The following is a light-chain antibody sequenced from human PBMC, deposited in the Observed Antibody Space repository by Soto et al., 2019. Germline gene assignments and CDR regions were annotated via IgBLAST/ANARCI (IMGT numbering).Light chain of an antibody. CDR2: AAS. V-gene: IGKV1-6*01. Sequence: AIQMTQSPSSLSASVGDRVTITCRASQDIRNDLGWYQEKVGQAPKLLIYAASNVQSGVPARFSGSGSGTDFTLTISRLLPEDFATYYCLQDYNYPWTFGQGTKVEI. J-gene: IGKJ1*01. CDR3: LQDYNYPWT. CDR1: QDIRND.